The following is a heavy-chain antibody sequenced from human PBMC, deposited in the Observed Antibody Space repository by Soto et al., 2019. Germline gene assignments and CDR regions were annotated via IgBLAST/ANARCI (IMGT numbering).Heavy chain of an antibody. CDR3: AKGFTSFGVIITPLDS. CDR1: GFSFSSHA. D-gene: IGHD3-3*01. CDR2: LSGTGAAS. V-gene: IGHV3-23*01. Sequence: EVQLLESGGGLAQPGGSLRLSCAASGFSFSSHAMSWVRQAPGKGLEWVAGLSGTGAASYYADSAKGRFTISKDSSKNTLYLQIASLRAEDTALYFCAKGFTSFGVIITPLDSWGQGTLVTVSS. J-gene: IGHJ4*02.